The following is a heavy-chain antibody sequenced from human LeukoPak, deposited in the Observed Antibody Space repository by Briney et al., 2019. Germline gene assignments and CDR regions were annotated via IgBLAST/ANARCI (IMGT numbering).Heavy chain of an antibody. J-gene: IGHJ6*03. V-gene: IGHV4-59*01. CDR1: GGSISSYY. CDR2: IYYSGST. D-gene: IGHD2-2*01. CDR3: ARAKQGDCSSTSCYFGYYYYYMDV. Sequence: SETLSLTCTVSGGSISSYYWSWIRQPPGKGLEWIGYIYYSGSTNYNPSLKSRVTISVDTSKNQFSLKLSSVTAADTAVYYCARAKQGDCSSTSCYFGYYYYYMDVWGKGTTVTVSS.